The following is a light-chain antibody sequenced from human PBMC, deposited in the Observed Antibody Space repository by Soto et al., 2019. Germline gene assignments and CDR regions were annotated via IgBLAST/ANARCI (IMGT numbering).Light chain of an antibody. CDR2: KAS. Sequence: DIQMTPSPSILSASVGATVTITCRASESISIWLAWYQQKPGKAPNLLINKASSLQSEVPPRFSGSGSGTEFTLTITSLQPDDFGVYYCQQYKSSSTFGQGTKVDI. CDR1: ESISIW. J-gene: IGKJ1*01. V-gene: IGKV1-5*03. CDR3: QQYKSSST.